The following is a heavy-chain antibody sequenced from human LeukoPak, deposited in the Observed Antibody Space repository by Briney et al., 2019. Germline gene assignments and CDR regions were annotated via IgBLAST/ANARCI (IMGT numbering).Heavy chain of an antibody. Sequence: SETLSLTCTVSGGSISSYYWSWIRQPPGKGLEWIGYIYYSGSTNYNPSLKSRVTISVDTSKNQFSLKLSSVTAADTAVYYCARVGRTVAGTRWFDPWGQGTLVTVSS. CDR1: GGSISSYY. J-gene: IGHJ5*02. V-gene: IGHV4-59*01. CDR2: IYYSGST. D-gene: IGHD6-19*01. CDR3: ARVGRTVAGTRWFDP.